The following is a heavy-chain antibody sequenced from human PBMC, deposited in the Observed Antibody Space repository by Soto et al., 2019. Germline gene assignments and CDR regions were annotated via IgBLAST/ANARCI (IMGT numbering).Heavy chain of an antibody. CDR3: ASAHSRVWSGYTNVMFDY. J-gene: IGHJ4*02. V-gene: IGHV1-18*01. CDR1: GYTFTSYG. CDR2: ISAYNGNT. D-gene: IGHD3-3*01. Sequence: GASVKVSCKASGYTFTSYGISWVRQAPGQGLEWMGWISAYNGNTNYAQKFQGRVTITADESTCTAYMELSSLRSEDTAVYYCASAHSRVWSGYTNVMFDYWGQGTLVTVSS.